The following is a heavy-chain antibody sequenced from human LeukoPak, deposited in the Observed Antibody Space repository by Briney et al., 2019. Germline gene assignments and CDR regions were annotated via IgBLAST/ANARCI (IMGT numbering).Heavy chain of an antibody. D-gene: IGHD5-18*01. V-gene: IGHV3-21*01. CDR1: GFAFSTYS. J-gene: IGHJ4*02. CDR2: ISSSSTYI. CDR3: ARGDTAMVTLKMYYFDC. Sequence: GGSLRLSCAASGFAFSTYSMNWVRKAPGKGLEWVSSISSSSTYIYYADSVKGRFTISRDNAKNSLYLQMNSLRAEDTAVYYCARGDTAMVTLKMYYFDCWGQGTLVTVSS.